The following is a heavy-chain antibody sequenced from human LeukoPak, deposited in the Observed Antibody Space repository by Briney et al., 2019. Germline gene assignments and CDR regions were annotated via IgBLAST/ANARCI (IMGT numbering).Heavy chain of an antibody. CDR3: ARSSPGIDY. D-gene: IGHD2-15*01. Sequence: PGGSLRLSCAASGFTFSNYYMAWIRQAPGKRLEWVSYITSRGSLIYYADSVKGRFTISRDNAKNSLYLQMNSLRAEDTAVYYCARSSPGIDYWGQGTLVTVSS. CDR2: ITSRGSLI. CDR1: GFTFSNYY. J-gene: IGHJ4*02. V-gene: IGHV3-11*04.